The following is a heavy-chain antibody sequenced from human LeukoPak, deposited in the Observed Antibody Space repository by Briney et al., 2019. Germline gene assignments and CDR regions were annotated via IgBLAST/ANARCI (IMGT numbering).Heavy chain of an antibody. J-gene: IGHJ4*02. CDR2: ISGSGGST. Sequence: GGSLRLSCAASGFTFSSYAMSWVRQAPGKGLEWVSAISGSGGSTYYADSVKGRFTISRDNSKNTLYLQMNSLRAEDTAVYYRAKGNGLWFGEFTVDYWGQGTLVTVSS. V-gene: IGHV3-23*01. D-gene: IGHD3-10*01. CDR1: GFTFSSYA. CDR3: AKGNGLWFGEFTVDY.